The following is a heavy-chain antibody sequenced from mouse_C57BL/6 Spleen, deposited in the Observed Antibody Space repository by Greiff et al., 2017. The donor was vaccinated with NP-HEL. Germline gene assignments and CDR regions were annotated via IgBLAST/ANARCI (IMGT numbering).Heavy chain of an antibody. CDR2: IDPEDGDT. J-gene: IGHJ4*01. CDR3: TTDDYDESPYYAMDY. CDR1: GFNIKDYY. D-gene: IGHD2-4*01. Sequence: EVQLVESGAELVRPGASVKLSCTASGFNIKDYYMHWVKQRPEQGLEWIGRIDPEDGDTEYAPKFQGKATMTADTSSNTAYLQLSSLTSDDTAVYYCTTDDYDESPYYAMDYWGQGTSVTVSS. V-gene: IGHV14-1*01.